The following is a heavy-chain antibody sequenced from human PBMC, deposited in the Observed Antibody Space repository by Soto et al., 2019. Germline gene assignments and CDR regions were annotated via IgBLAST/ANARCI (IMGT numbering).Heavy chain of an antibody. CDR3: ARHRYTITWPYGDFDL. J-gene: IGHJ2*01. Sequence: QVQLLHSGPGLVKPSETLSLTCTVSSGSVQNSTSYWGWIRQPPGKGLQWIASLFYSGATYYTPSLKTRLTISVAPSKNLLSLMLPSLTAADTAVSYCARHRYTITWPYGDFDLWCRGTRVTASS. V-gene: IGHV4-39*01. CDR2: LFYSGAT. D-gene: IGHD3-16*02. CDR1: SGSVQNSTSY.